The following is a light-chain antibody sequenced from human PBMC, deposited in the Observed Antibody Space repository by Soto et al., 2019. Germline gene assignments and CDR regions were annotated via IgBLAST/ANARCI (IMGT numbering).Light chain of an antibody. CDR2: AAS. J-gene: IGKJ2*01. Sequence: AIRMTQSPSSFSASTGDRVTITCRASQGISSYLAWYQQKPGKAPKLLIYAASTLQSGVPSRFSGSGSGTDFTLTIRSLQSEDSATYYSQQYDSYPRTFGQGTKLEIK. CDR3: QQYDSYPRT. CDR1: QGISSY. V-gene: IGKV1-8*01.